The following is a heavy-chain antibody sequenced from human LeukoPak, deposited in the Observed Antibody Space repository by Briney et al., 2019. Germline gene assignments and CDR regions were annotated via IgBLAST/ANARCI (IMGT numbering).Heavy chain of an antibody. CDR1: GSTFSDHY. Sequence: PGGSLRLSXAASGSTFSDHYMDWVRQAPGKGLEWVGRTRNKANSYTTEYAASVKGRFTISRDDSKNSLYLQMNSLKTEDTAVYYCARDRGAYYFDYWGQGTLVTVSS. CDR3: ARDRGAYYFDY. V-gene: IGHV3-72*01. J-gene: IGHJ4*02. CDR2: TRNKANSYTT. D-gene: IGHD3-10*01.